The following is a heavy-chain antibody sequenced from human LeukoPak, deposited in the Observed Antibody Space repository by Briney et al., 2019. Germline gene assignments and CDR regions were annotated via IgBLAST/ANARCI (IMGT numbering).Heavy chain of an antibody. CDR3: ATGILGYYFDH. Sequence: GGSLRLSCAASGFTFSSYAMHWVRQAPGKGLEWVAVIWYGGGNKYYADSVKGRFTISRDNSKNTLYLQMNSLRAEDTAVYYCATGILGYYFDHWGQGTLVIVSS. CDR2: IWYGGGNK. D-gene: IGHD2-15*01. J-gene: IGHJ4*02. CDR1: GFTFSSYA. V-gene: IGHV3-30*04.